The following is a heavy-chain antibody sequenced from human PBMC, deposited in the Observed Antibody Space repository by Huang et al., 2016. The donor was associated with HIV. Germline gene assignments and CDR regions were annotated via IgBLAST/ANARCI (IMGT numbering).Heavy chain of an antibody. D-gene: IGHD1-7*01. V-gene: IGHV3-7*01. CDR3: ATKTAGMDI. CDR1: TFTFGANW. J-gene: IGHJ6*02. Sequence: VESGGRSVQPGGSIKLSCVGSTFTFGANWMSWVRQPQGKGVGWVAKIKQDESEKYYVDSVKGRFNISRDNARKVLFLEMDDLRVEDTAIYFCATKTAGMDIWGQGTTVTVSS. CDR2: IKQDESEK.